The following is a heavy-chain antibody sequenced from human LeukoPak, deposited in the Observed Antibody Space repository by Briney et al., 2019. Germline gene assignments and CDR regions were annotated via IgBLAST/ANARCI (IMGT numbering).Heavy chain of an antibody. J-gene: IGHJ4*02. CDR2: ISGSGGST. V-gene: IGHV3-23*01. D-gene: IGHD2-2*01. CDR1: GFTFSSYA. Sequence: PGGSLRLSCAASGFTFSSYAMSWVRQAPGKGLEWVSAISGSGGSTYYADSVKGRFTISRDNAEKSLYLQLNSLGAEDTAVYYCARGSCSSTSCNIDYWGQGTLVTVSS. CDR3: ARGSCSSTSCNIDY.